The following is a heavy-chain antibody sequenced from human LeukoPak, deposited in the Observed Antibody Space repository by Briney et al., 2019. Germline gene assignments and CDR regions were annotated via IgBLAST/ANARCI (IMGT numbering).Heavy chain of an antibody. V-gene: IGHV3-30-3*01. J-gene: IGHJ3*02. CDR3: ARDLRVGGALAFDI. D-gene: IGHD1-26*01. CDR1: GFTFSSYT. CDR2: ISYDGSNK. Sequence: PGGSLRLSCAASGFTFSSYTMHWVRQAPGKGLEWVAVISYDGSNKYYADSVKGRFTISRDNSKNTLYLQMNSLRAEDTAVYYCARDLRVGGALAFDIWGQGTMVTVSS.